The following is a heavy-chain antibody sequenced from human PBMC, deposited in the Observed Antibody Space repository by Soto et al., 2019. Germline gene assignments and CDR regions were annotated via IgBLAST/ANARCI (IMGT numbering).Heavy chain of an antibody. CDR2: ISSSSSTI. J-gene: IGHJ6*02. CDR1: GFTFISYS. V-gene: IGHV3-48*02. D-gene: IGHD6-13*01. Sequence: EVQLVESGGGLVQPGGSMRLSCAASGFTFISYSMNWVRQAPGKGLEWISYISSSSSTIYYADSVKGRFTISRDNAKNSLFLQMNSLRDADTAVYYCARVTAIAAAAAYYYYYALDVWGQGTTVAVSS. CDR3: ARVTAIAAAAAYYYYYALDV.